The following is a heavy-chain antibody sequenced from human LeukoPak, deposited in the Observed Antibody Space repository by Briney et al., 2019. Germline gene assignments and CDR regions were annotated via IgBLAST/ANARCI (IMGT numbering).Heavy chain of an antibody. CDR3: ATTRVDYGGQI. V-gene: IGHV4-59*01. CDR1: GGSIRSYY. D-gene: IGHD4-23*01. Sequence: SETLSLTCTVSGGSIRSYYWSWIRQPPGKGLEWIGYIYNSVSTDYNPSLKSRVTISVDTSKNQFSLKLSSVTAADAAVYYCATTRVDYGGQIWGKGTTVTVSS. CDR2: IYNSVST. J-gene: IGHJ6*04.